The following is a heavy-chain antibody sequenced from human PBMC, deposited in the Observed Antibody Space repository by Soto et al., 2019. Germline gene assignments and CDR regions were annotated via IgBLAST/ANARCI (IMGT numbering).Heavy chain of an antibody. Sequence: EVQLVESGGGLVKPGGSLRLSCAASGFTFSNAWMTWVRQAPGKGLEWVGRIKSKTDGGTADYAAPLKGRFTISRDDSKNTLYLKVNSLKTEDTAVYYCATYGGNQMRSDYWGQGSLVTVSS. J-gene: IGHJ4*02. D-gene: IGHD2-15*01. CDR2: IKSKTDGGTA. CDR3: ATYGGNQMRSDY. V-gene: IGHV3-15*01. CDR1: GFTFSNAW.